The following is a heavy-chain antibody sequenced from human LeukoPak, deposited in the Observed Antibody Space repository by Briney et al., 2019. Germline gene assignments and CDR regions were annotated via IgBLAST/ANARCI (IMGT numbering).Heavy chain of an antibody. CDR1: GFTFSDYY. CDR2: ISFSGSDI. Sequence: GGSLRLSCAVSGFTFSDYYMSWIRQAPGKGLEWVSYISFSGSDIYYADSVKGRFTISRDNPQNTLYLQMDSLRAEDTAVYYCAGGLLGCRGGSCYPTDYWGQGTLVTVSS. V-gene: IGHV3-11*04. D-gene: IGHD2-15*01. CDR3: AGGLLGCRGGSCYPTDY. J-gene: IGHJ4*02.